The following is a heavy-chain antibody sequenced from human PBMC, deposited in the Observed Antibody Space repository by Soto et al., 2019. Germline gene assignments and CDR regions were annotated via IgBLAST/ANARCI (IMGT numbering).Heavy chain of an antibody. D-gene: IGHD3-3*01. Sequence: EVQLLESGGGLVQPGGSLRLSCTASEFTFSNYAMSWVRQAPGKGVEWVSAISASGAATYYVDSVKGRFTISRDNSKHTLYLPMTRQSAEDTAVYYCARGTYYDFWSGYYTRGYYYGMDVWGQGTTVTVSS. V-gene: IGHV3-23*01. CDR3: ARGTYYDFWSGYYTRGYYYGMDV. J-gene: IGHJ6*02. CDR2: ISASGAAT. CDR1: EFTFSNYA.